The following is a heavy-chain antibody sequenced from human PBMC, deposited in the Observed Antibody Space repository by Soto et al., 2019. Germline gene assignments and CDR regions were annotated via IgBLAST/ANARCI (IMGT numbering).Heavy chain of an antibody. CDR3: ARLHLAYDSVWGTYRPTDC. D-gene: IGHD3-16*02. V-gene: IGHV5-10-1*01. CDR1: GYSFTSDW. Sequence: GDSLKISCKGSGYSFTSDWISWVRQMPGKGLEWMGRIDPSDSYTKYSPSFQGHVTISADKSISTAYLQWSSLRASDTAIYYCARLHLAYDSVWGTYRPTDCWGQGTLVTVSS. J-gene: IGHJ4*02. CDR2: IDPSDSYT.